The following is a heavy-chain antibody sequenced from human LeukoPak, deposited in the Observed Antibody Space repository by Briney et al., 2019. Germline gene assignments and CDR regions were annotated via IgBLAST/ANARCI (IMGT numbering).Heavy chain of an antibody. D-gene: IGHD5-24*01. CDR2: ISGSGGST. CDR3: ARVRDGYNRFDY. J-gene: IGHJ4*02. V-gene: IGHV3-23*01. Sequence: GGSLRLSCAASGFTFSSYAMSWVRQAPGKGLEWVSAISGSGGSTYYADSVKGRFTISRDNSKNTLYLQMNSLRAEDTAVYYCARVRDGYNRFDYWGQGTLVTVSS. CDR1: GFTFSSYA.